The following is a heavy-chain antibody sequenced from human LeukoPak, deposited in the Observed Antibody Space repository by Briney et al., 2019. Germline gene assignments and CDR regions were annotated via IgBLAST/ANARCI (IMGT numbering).Heavy chain of an antibody. CDR3: AREAPLGISWRGYYYMDV. CDR1: GYTFTGYY. J-gene: IGHJ6*03. D-gene: IGHD3-3*01. CDR2: INPNSGGT. V-gene: IGHV1-2*02. Sequence: ASVKVSCKASGYTFTGYYMHWVRQAPGQGLEWMGWINPNSGGTNYAQKFQGRVAMTRDTSITTAYMELSRLRSDDTALYYCAREAPLGISWRGYYYMDVWGKGTTVTVSS.